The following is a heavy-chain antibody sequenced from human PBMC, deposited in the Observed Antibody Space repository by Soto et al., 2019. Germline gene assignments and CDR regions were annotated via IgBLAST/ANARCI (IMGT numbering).Heavy chain of an antibody. CDR1: GGTFSSYA. D-gene: IGHD3-3*01. CDR2: IIPIFGTA. Sequence: ASVKVSCKASGGTFSSYAISWVRQAPGQGLEWMGGIIPIFGTANYAQKFQGRVTITADESTSTAYMELSSLRSEDTAVYYCARFRRYSYEFGTGYLDYWGQGTLVTVSP. J-gene: IGHJ4*02. CDR3: ARFRRYSYEFGTGYLDY. V-gene: IGHV1-69*13.